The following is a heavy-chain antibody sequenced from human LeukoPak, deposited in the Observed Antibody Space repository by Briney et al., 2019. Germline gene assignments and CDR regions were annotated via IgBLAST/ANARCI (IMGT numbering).Heavy chain of an antibody. CDR3: AREDGYYYGSGSYTDY. CDR1: GFTFTDYY. Sequence: GGSLRLSCAASGFTFTDYYMSWIRQAPGKGLEWVSAISGSGGSTYYADSVKGRFTISRDNSKNTLYLQMNSLRAEDTAVYYCAREDGYYYGSGSYTDYWGQGTLVTVSS. V-gene: IGHV3-23*01. D-gene: IGHD3-10*01. J-gene: IGHJ4*02. CDR2: ISGSGGST.